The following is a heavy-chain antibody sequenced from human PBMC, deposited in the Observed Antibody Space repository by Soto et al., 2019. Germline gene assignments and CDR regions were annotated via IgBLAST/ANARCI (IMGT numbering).Heavy chain of an antibody. CDR2: IIPIFGTA. V-gene: IGHV1-69*01. CDR1: GGTFNSYA. Sequence: QVQLVQSGAEVKKPGSSVKVSCKASGGTFNSYAISWVRQAPGQGLEWMGGIIPIFGTANYAQKFQGRVTITADESTSTAYMELSSLRSEDTVVYYCARGARASLWFGAQDYWGQGTLVTVSS. D-gene: IGHD3-10*01. CDR3: ARGARASLWFGAQDY. J-gene: IGHJ4*02.